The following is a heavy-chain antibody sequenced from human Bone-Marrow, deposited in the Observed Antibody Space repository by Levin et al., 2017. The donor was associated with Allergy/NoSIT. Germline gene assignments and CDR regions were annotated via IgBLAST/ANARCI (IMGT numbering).Heavy chain of an antibody. CDR3: AKGSGAYGTGSAVDG. D-gene: IGHD3-10*01. CDR2: ISGSGGSI. V-gene: IGHV3-23*01. CDR1: GFTLGSYA. J-gene: IGHJ6*02. Sequence: GESLKISCAASGFTLGSYAMSWVRQTPRKGLEWVSSISGSGGSIHFADSVKGRFSISRDNSKNTLYLQMKSLRGDDTAVYYCAKGSGAYGTGSAVDGWGQGTTVTVSS.